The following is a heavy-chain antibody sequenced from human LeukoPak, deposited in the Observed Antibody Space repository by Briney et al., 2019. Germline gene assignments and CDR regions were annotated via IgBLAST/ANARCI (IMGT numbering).Heavy chain of an antibody. V-gene: IGHV1-69*13. CDR2: IIPIFGTA. CDR3: ARVEEWLGNFDY. D-gene: IGHD6-19*01. Sequence: APVKVSCKASGGTFSSYAISWVRQAPGQGLEWMGGIIPIFGTANYAQKFQGRVTITADESTSTAYMELSSLRSEDTAVYYCARVEEWLGNFDYWGQGTLVTVSS. J-gene: IGHJ4*02. CDR1: GGTFSSYA.